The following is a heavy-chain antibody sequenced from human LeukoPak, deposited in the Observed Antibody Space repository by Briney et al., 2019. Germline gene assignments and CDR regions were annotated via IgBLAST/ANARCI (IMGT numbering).Heavy chain of an antibody. CDR2: INRDGSRT. V-gene: IGHV3-74*01. D-gene: IGHD5-18*01. CDR1: GFTFSNHW. J-gene: IGHJ4*02. CDR3: ARGGGDTAMAHDY. Sequence: PGRSLRLSCAASGFTFSNHWMHWVRQAPGKGLMWVSRINRDGSRTDYADSVKGRFTISRDDAKNTLYLQVNSLRAEDTAVYFCARGGGDTAMAHDYWGQGTLVTVSS.